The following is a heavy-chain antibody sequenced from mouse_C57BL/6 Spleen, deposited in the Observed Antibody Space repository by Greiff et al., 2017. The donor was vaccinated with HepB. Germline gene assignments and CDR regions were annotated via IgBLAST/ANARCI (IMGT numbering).Heavy chain of an antibody. CDR2: IYPGDGDT. J-gene: IGHJ3*01. V-gene: IGHV1-80*01. CDR1: GYAFSSYW. CDR3: ARSYDYTTSFAY. Sequence: VQLVESGAELVKPGASVKISCKASGYAFSSYWMNWVKQRPGKGLEWIGQIYPGDGDTNYNGKFKGKATLTADKSSSTAYMQLSSLTSEDSAVYFCARSYDYTTSFAYWGQGTLVTVSA. D-gene: IGHD2-4*01.